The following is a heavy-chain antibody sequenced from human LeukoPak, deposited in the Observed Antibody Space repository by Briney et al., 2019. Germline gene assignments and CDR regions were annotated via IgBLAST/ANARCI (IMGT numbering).Heavy chain of an antibody. V-gene: IGHV3-11*01. CDR3: ASSPEDRYCSSTSCAKV. D-gene: IGHD2-2*01. Sequence: GGSLRLSCAASGFTFSSYAMSWIRQAPGKGLEWVSYISSSGSTIYYADSVKGRFTISRDNAKNSLYLQMNSLRAEDTAVYYCASSPEDRYCSSTSCAKVWGQGTLVTVSS. CDR2: ISSSGSTI. CDR1: GFTFSSYA. J-gene: IGHJ4*02.